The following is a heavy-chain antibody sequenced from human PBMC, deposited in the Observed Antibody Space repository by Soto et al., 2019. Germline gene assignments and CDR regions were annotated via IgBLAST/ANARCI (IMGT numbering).Heavy chain of an antibody. V-gene: IGHV3-74*01. CDR2: INTDGSTT. CDR3: SRDPFGPYAS. CDR1: GYTFSNYW. J-gene: IGHJ5*02. D-gene: IGHD2-2*01. Sequence: GGSLRLSCAASGYTFSNYWMHWVRQAPGKGLVWVSRINTDGSTTGYADSVKGRFTISRDNAKNTLYLHMKSLRAEDTAVYYCSRDPFGPYASWGQGTLVTVSS.